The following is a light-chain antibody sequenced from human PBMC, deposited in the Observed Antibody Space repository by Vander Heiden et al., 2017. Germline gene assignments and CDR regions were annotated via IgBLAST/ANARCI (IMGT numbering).Light chain of an antibody. CDR1: QSVSSY. J-gene: IGKJ4*01. CDR3: QQRSNWPAA. V-gene: IGKV3-11*02. CDR2: DAS. Sequence: EIVLTQSPATLSLSPGERATLSCRASQSVSSYLAWYQQKPCQAPRLLIYDASNRATGVPARFSGSGSERDFTLTISSLEPEDFAIYYCQQRSNWPAAFGGGTMVEIK.